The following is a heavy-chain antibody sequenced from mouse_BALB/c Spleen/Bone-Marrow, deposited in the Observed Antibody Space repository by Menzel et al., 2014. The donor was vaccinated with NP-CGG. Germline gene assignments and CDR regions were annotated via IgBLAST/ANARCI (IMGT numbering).Heavy chain of an antibody. CDR2: ISSGSSTI. V-gene: IGHV5-17*02. CDR3: ARRHYGSSYGYFDV. CDR1: GFTFSSFG. J-gene: IGHJ1*01. Sequence: VQLQQPGGGLVQPGGSRKLSCAASGFTFSSFGMHWVRQAPEKGLEWVAYISSGSSTIYYADSVKGRFTISRDNPKNTLFLQMTSLRSDDTAMYYCARRHYGSSYGYFDVWGAGTTVTVSS. D-gene: IGHD1-1*01.